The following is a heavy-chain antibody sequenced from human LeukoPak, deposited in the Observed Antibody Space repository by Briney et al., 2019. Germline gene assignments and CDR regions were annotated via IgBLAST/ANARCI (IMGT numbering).Heavy chain of an antibody. J-gene: IGHJ6*03. CDR1: GFTFSSYD. D-gene: IGHD3-10*01. Sequence: GGSLRLSCAASGFTFSSYDMHWVRQATGKGLEWVSAIGTAGDTYYPDSVKGRFTISRDNSQNTLYLQMNSLRAEDTAVYYCAKDGGLLWFGELPRTFYYMHVWGKGTTVTVSS. V-gene: IGHV3-13*01. CDR3: AKDGGLLWFGELPRTFYYMHV. CDR2: IGTAGDT.